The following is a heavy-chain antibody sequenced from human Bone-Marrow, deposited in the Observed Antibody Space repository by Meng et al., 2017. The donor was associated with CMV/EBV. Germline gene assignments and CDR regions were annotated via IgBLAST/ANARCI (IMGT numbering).Heavy chain of an antibody. CDR2: IYPKSGGT. CDR3: ARVGIQLWLLSPTRGMDV. Sequence: ASVKVSCKASGYTFTDHYFHWVRQAPGQGLEWMGWIYPKSGGTHYAQKFQGRLTVTRDTSISTGYMELSSLGSDDTAVYYCARVGIQLWLLSPTRGMDVWGQGTTVTVSS. D-gene: IGHD5-18*01. V-gene: IGHV1-2*02. CDR1: GYTFTDHY. J-gene: IGHJ6*02.